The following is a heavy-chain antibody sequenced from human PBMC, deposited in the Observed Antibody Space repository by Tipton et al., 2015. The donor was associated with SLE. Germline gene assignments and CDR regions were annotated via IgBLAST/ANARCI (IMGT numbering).Heavy chain of an antibody. CDR1: GFTFSSYG. D-gene: IGHD3-16*01. Sequence: SLRLSCAASGFTFSSYGMHWVRQAPGKGLEWVAVISYDGSNKYYADSVKGRFTISRDNSKNTLYLQMNSLRAEDTAVYYCAKNWGEEDYYYYYGMDVWGQGTTVTVSS. J-gene: IGHJ6*02. CDR3: AKNWGEEDYYYYYGMDV. CDR2: ISYDGSNK. V-gene: IGHV3-30*18.